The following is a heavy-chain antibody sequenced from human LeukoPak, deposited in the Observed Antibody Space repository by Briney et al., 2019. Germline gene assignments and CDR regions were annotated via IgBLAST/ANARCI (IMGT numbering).Heavy chain of an antibody. CDR3: ARHLAAASVFDI. CDR1: GGSISSYY. D-gene: IGHD6-13*01. V-gene: IGHV4-59*08. CDR2: IYYSGST. Sequence: SETLSLTCTVSGGSISSYYWSWIRQPPGKGLEWIGYIYYSGSTNYNPSLKSRVTISVDTSKNQFSLKLSSVTAADTAVYYCARHLAAASVFDIWGQGTMVTVSS. J-gene: IGHJ3*02.